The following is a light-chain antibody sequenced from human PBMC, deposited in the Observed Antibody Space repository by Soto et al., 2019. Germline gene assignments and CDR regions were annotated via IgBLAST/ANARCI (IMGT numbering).Light chain of an antibody. CDR2: DVS. V-gene: IGLV2-11*01. CDR3: CSYAGSYTFVV. J-gene: IGLJ2*01. CDR1: SSDVGGYNY. Sequence: QSVLTQPRSVSGSPGQSVTISCTGTSSDVGGYNYVSWYQQHPGKAPKLMIYDVSKRPSGVPDRFSGSESGNTASLTSSGLQAEDEADYYCCSYAGSYTFVVFGGGTKVTVL.